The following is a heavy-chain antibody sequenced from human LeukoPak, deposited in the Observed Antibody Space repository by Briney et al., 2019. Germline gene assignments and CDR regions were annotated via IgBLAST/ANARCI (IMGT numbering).Heavy chain of an antibody. Sequence: GGSLRLSCAASGFTFSSYGMHWARQAPGKGLEWVAVIWYDGSNKYYADSVKGRFTISRDNSKNTLYLQMNSLRAEDTAVYYCARSNYGSAPDYWGQGTLVTVSS. J-gene: IGHJ4*02. CDR3: ARSNYGSAPDY. V-gene: IGHV3-33*01. D-gene: IGHD3-10*01. CDR2: IWYDGSNK. CDR1: GFTFSSYG.